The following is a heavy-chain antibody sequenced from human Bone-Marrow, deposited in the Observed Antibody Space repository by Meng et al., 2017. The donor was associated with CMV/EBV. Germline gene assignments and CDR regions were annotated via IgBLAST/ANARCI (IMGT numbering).Heavy chain of an antibody. D-gene: IGHD2-21*02. J-gene: IGHJ4*02. V-gene: IGHV3-15*01. Sequence: LSCATSVFSFSNAWMTWVRQAPGKGLFWIGRIKTTAEGAATDYSVPVKGRFTISRDDSKSTLYLQIANLKTEDTATYYCATMTSIDHWGRGTLVTVSS. CDR2: IKTTAEGAAT. CDR3: ATMTSIDH. CDR1: VFSFSNAW.